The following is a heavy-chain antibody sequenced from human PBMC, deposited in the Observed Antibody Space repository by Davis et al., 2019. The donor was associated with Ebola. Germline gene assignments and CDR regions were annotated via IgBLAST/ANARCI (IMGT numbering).Heavy chain of an antibody. CDR2: ISGSSSTI. CDR1: GFTFSSYN. J-gene: IGHJ6*02. D-gene: IGHD6-13*01. V-gene: IGHV3-48*01. Sequence: GESLKISCAASGFTFSSYNMNWVRQAPGKGLEWVSYISGSSSTIYYAGSVKGRFTISRDNAKNSLYLQMNSLRAEDTALYYCAKHEVAAAGTDYGMDVWGQGTTVTVSS. CDR3: AKHEVAAAGTDYGMDV.